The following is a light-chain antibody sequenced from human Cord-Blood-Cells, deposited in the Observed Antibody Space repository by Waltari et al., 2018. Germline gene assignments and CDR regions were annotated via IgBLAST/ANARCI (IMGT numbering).Light chain of an antibody. J-gene: IGKJ2*01. CDR3: QQYYSTPPA. CDR1: PSVLYSSNNKNY. V-gene: IGKV4-1*01. Sequence: DIVMTQSPDSLAVSLGERATINCKSSPSVLYSSNNKNYLAWYQQKPGQSPKLLIYWASTLESGVPDRFSGSGSGTDFTLTISSLQAEDVAVYYCQQYYSTPPAFGQGTKLEIK. CDR2: WAS.